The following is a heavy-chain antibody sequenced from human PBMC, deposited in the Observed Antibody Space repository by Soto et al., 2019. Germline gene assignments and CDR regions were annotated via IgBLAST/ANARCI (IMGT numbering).Heavy chain of an antibody. J-gene: IGHJ3*02. CDR2: ISGSGGST. V-gene: IGHV3-23*01. CDR1: GFTFSSYA. D-gene: IGHD3-3*01. CDR3: AKSPNYDFWSGYYLGYAFDI. Sequence: EVQLLESGGGLVQPGGSLRLSCAASGFTFSSYAMSWVRQAPGKGLEWVSAISGSGGSTYYADSVKGRLTISRDNSKNTLYLQMNSLRAEDTAVYYCAKSPNYDFWSGYYLGYAFDIWGQGTMVTVSS.